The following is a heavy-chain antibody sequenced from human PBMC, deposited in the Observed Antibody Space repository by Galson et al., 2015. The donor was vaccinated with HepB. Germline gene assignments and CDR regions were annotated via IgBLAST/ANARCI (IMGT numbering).Heavy chain of an antibody. CDR2: ISAYNGNT. CDR3: ARESVGDTMFGVVTHYYYGMDV. Sequence: SVKVSCKASGYTFTSYGISWVRQAPGQGLEWMGWISAYNGNTNFAQKLQGRVTMTTDASTSTAYMELRSLRSDDTAVYYCARESVGDTMFGVVTHYYYGMDVWGQGTTVTVSS. D-gene: IGHD3-3*01. J-gene: IGHJ6*02. CDR1: GYTFTSYG. V-gene: IGHV1-18*04.